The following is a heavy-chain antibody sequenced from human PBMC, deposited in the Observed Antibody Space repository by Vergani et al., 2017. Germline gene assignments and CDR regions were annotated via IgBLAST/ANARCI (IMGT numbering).Heavy chain of an antibody. Sequence: QVQLQESGPGVVKPSQTLSLTCAVSGGSISSGDHCWTWIRQRPGKGLEWIGYIFYSGTTYDNPSLRSRLTIPVDTSQNQFSLKLWSVTAWGTAVYYCARVDTQVPATSHFYYMDVWGKGTTVVVSS. V-gene: IGHV4-31*11. CDR2: IFYSGTT. CDR1: GGSISSGDHC. CDR3: ARVDTQVPATSHFYYMDV. D-gene: IGHD6-25*01. J-gene: IGHJ6*03.